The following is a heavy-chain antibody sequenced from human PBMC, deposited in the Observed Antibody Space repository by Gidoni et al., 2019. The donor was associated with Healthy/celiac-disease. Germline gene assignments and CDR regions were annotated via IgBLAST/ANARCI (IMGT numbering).Heavy chain of an antibody. D-gene: IGHD3-10*01. CDR2: IYYSGRT. V-gene: IGHV4-30-4*01. CDR1: GGSISSGAYY. CDR3: ARDKAVATMVRGARVGWFDP. Sequence: QVQLQESGPGLVKPSQTLSLTCTVSGGSISSGAYYWSWIRQPPGKGLEWIGYIYYSGRTYYNPSLKSRVTISVDTSKNQFSLKLSSVTATDTAVYYCARDKAVATMVRGARVGWFDPWGQGTLVTVSS. J-gene: IGHJ5*02.